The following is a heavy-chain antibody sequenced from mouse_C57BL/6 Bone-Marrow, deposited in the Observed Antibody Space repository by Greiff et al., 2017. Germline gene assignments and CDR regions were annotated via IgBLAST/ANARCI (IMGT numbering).Heavy chain of an antibody. J-gene: IGHJ1*03. CDR2: ISYDGSN. Sequence: EVQLVESGPGLVKPSQSLSLTCSVTGYSITSGYYWNWIRQFPGNKLEWMGYISYDGSNNYNPSLKNRISITRDTSKNQFFLKLNSVTTEDTATYYCARLEDYYGSSPWYFDVWGTGTTVTVSS. CDR3: ARLEDYYGSSPWYFDV. V-gene: IGHV3-6*01. CDR1: GYSITSGYY. D-gene: IGHD1-1*01.